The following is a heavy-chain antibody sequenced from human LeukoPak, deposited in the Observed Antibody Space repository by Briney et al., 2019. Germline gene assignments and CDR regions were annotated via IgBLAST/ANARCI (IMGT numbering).Heavy chain of an antibody. CDR3: ARGYSYGRDY. CDR2: IKEDGSEK. CDR1: GFTFSSYC. V-gene: IGHV3-7*01. J-gene: IGHJ4*02. D-gene: IGHD5-18*01. Sequence: GWSLRLSCAASGFTFSSYCMSCVCPAPGQGLEWVANIKEDGSEKYYVDSVKGRFTISRDHAKNSLYLQMDRLRAEDTAVYYCARGYSYGRDYWGQGTLVTVSS.